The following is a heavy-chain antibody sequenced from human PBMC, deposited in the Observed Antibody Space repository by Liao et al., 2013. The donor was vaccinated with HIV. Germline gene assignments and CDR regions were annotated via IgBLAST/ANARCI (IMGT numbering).Heavy chain of an antibody. Sequence: QVQLQQWGAGLLKPSETLSLTCTVSGGSISSYYWDWIRQPPGKGLEWIGSIYYSGSTYYNPSLKSRVTISVDTSKNQFSLKLSSVTAADTAVYYCARAVANYDFWSGYHTHDAFDIWGQGTMVTVSS. V-gene: IGHV4-39*07. CDR2: IYYSGST. CDR3: ARAVANYDFWSGYHTHDAFDI. D-gene: IGHD3-3*01. CDR1: GGSISSYY. J-gene: IGHJ3*02.